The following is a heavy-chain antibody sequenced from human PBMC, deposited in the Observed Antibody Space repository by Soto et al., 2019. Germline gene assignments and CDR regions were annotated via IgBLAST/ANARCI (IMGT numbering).Heavy chain of an antibody. CDR3: ARGRYGDY. CDR1: GYTFTSYG. J-gene: IGHJ4*02. V-gene: IGHV1-18*01. Sequence: QVHLVQSGAEVKKPGASVKVSCKASGYTFTSYGITWVRQAPGQGLEWMGWISAHNGNTDYAKKLQGRVIVPRATSPRTAYLAPRSLISADTAVYYWARGRYGDYWGQGALVTASS. D-gene: IGHD1-1*01. CDR2: ISAHNGNT.